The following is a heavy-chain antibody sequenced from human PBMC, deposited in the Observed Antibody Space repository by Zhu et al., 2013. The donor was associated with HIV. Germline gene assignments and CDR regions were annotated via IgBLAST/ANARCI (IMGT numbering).Heavy chain of an antibody. V-gene: IGHV1-69*13. D-gene: IGHD3-22*01. CDR3: ASADYYESSGYFDY. Sequence: QLVQSGVEVKKPGASVKVSCKAAGGTFSSYAITWVRQAPGQGLEWVGWIIPMFGIADYAQKFKGRVTITADESTSTAYMELRSLRSEDTAVYYCASADYYESSGYFDYWGQGTLVTVSS. J-gene: IGHJ4*02. CDR1: GGTFSSYA. CDR2: IIPMFGIA.